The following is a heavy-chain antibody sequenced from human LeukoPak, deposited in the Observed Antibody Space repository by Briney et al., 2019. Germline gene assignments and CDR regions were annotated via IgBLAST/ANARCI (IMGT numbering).Heavy chain of an antibody. CDR1: GGSISSGGYY. V-gene: IGHV4-31*03. CDR2: IFGSGST. Sequence: SETLSLTCTVSGGSISSGGYYWSWVRQHPGKGLEWIGSIFGSGSTYYNPSLKSRLTISVDTSKNQFSLKLTSVIAADTAVYYCARDFTGGTFDTWGQGSMVSVSS. J-gene: IGHJ3*02. CDR3: ARDFTGGTFDT. D-gene: IGHD3-16*01.